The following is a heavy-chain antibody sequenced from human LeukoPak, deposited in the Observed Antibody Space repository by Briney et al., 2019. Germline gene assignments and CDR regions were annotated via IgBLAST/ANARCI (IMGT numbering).Heavy chain of an antibody. D-gene: IGHD3-16*02. V-gene: IGHV4-39*07. CDR2: S. J-gene: IGHJ6*02. CDR1: GGSITAGDYY. Sequence: SETLSLTCTVSGGSITAGDYYWGWVRQPPGTGLQWIATSYQGASLKSRVTISLDTSKNQFSLRLTSVTAADTAVYYCARIYGLYQEAMDVWGPGITVTVSS. CDR3: ARIYGLYQEAMDV.